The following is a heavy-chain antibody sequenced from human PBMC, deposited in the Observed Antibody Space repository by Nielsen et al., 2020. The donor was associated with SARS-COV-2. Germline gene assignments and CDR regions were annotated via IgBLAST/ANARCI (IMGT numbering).Heavy chain of an antibody. D-gene: IGHD1-7*01. CDR1: GYTFTSYG. Sequence: ASVKVSCKASGYTFTSYGISWVRQAPGQGLEWMGWISAHNGNTKYVQKLQGRVTMTTDTSTSTAHMELRSLRSDDTAVYYCARGKLELRYYGMDVWGQGTTVTVSS. CDR2: ISAHNGNT. CDR3: ARGKLELRYYGMDV. V-gene: IGHV1-18*01. J-gene: IGHJ6*02.